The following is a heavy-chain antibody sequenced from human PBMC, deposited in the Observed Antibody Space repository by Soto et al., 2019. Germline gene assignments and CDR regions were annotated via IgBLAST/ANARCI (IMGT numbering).Heavy chain of an antibody. CDR3: ASSVWGSYRYNFDY. CDR1: GYTFTSYD. Sequence: QVQLVQSGAEVKKPGASVKVSCKASGYTFTSYDINWVRQATGQGLEWMGWMNPNSGNTGYAQKFQGRVTMTRNTSINTAYMELSSLRSEDTAVYYCASSVWGSYRYNFDYWGQGTLVTVSS. V-gene: IGHV1-8*01. D-gene: IGHD3-16*02. CDR2: MNPNSGNT. J-gene: IGHJ4*02.